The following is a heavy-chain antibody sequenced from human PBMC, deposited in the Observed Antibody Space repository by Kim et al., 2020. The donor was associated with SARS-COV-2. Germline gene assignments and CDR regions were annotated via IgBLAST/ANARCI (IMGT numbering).Heavy chain of an antibody. CDR2: IHYSAGS. D-gene: IGHD3-10*01. CDR3: AREAGSLVRGITDSFDI. J-gene: IGHJ3*02. CDR1: GGSISSGNYY. V-gene: IGHV4-31*03. Sequence: SETLSLTCTVSGGSISSGNYYWNWIRQHAGKGLEWIGYIHYSAGSIYNPSLKSRISISMDTSSNQFSLNLNSVTAADTAFYYCAREAGSLVRGITDSFDIWGQGTMVTVSS.